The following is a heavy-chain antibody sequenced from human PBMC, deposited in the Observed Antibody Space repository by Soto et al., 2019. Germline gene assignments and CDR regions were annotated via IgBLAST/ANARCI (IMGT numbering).Heavy chain of an antibody. CDR1: GFTFSSYA. D-gene: IGHD3-22*01. J-gene: IGHJ3*01. CDR2: VSHDGKTE. V-gene: IGHV3-30*04. CDR3: GREPYISGHYSGGCDV. Sequence: QVQLVESGGGVVQPGRSLRLSCAASGFTFSSYAMHWVRQAPGKGLEWVAVVSHDGKTEYHAASVKGRFTISRDTSANNLSLQTNSLRDEDTAVYYCGREPYISGHYSGGCDVWGQGTMVTVSS.